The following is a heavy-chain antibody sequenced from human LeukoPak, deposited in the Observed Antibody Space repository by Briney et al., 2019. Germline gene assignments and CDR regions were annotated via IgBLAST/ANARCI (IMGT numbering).Heavy chain of an antibody. D-gene: IGHD6-13*01. CDR1: GFTFSSYW. Sequence: PGGSLRLSCAASGFTFSSYWMHWARQAPGKGLVWVSRIIGDGTTTDYADSVKGRFIISRDNAKNTVYLQMNSLRAEDTAVYYCARDLHIAAADYWGQGTLVTVSS. CDR3: ARDLHIAAADY. J-gene: IGHJ4*02. CDR2: IIGDGTTT. V-gene: IGHV3-74*01.